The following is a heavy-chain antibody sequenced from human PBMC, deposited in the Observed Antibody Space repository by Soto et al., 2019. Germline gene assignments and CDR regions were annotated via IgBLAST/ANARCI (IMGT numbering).Heavy chain of an antibody. D-gene: IGHD3-22*01. CDR3: ARDSSPYYYDSSGYRTY. CDR1: GYTFTSYG. CDR2: ISAYNGNT. J-gene: IGHJ4*02. Sequence: VASVKVSCKASGYTFTSYGISWVRQAPGQGLEWMGWISAYNGNTNYAQKLQGRVTMTTDTSTSTAYMELRSLRSDDTAVYYCARDSSPYYYDSSGYRTYWGQGTLVTVSS. V-gene: IGHV1-18*01.